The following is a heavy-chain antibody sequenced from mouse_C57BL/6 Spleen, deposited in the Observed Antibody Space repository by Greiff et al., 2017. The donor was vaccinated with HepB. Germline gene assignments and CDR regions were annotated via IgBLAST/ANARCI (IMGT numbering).Heavy chain of an antibody. D-gene: IGHD4-1*01. J-gene: IGHJ2*01. Sequence: EVQVVESGGGLVKPGGSLKLSCAASGFTFSDYGMHWVRQAPEKGLEWVAYISSGSSTIYYADTVKGRFTISRDNAKNTLFLQMTSLRSEDTAMYYCARDWTGTDYFDYWGQGTTLTVSS. V-gene: IGHV5-17*01. CDR1: GFTFSDYG. CDR3: ARDWTGTDYFDY. CDR2: ISSGSSTI.